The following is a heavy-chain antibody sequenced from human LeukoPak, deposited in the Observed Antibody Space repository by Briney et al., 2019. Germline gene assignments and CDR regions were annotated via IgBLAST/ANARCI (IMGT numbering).Heavy chain of an antibody. CDR1: GFTFSSYE. D-gene: IGHD3-10*01. V-gene: IGHV3-48*03. CDR3: ASRYGSGSYGY. Sequence: GGSLRLSCAASGFTFSSYEMNWVRQAPGKGLEWVSYISSSGSTIYYADSVKGRFTISRDNAKNSLYLQMNSLGAEDTAVYYCASRYGSGSYGYWGQGTLVTVSS. CDR2: ISSSGSTI. J-gene: IGHJ4*02.